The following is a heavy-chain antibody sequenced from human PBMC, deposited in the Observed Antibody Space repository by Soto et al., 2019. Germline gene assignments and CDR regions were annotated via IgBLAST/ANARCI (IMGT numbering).Heavy chain of an antibody. CDR2: ISAYNGNT. V-gene: IGHV1-18*01. CDR1: GYTFTSYG. J-gene: IGHJ4*02. D-gene: IGHD3-9*01. CDR3: ARYSYYDILTGYYDYFDY. Sequence: ASVKVSCKASGYTFTSYGISWVRQAPGQGLEWMGWISAYNGNTNYAQKLQGRVTMTTDTSTSTAYMELRSLRSDDTAVYYCARYSYYDILTGYYDYFDYWGQGTLVTVSS.